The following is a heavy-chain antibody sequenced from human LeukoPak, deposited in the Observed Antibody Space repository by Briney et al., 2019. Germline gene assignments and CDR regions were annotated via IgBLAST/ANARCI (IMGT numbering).Heavy chain of an antibody. V-gene: IGHV3-11*03. CDR2: ITNRGTYT. Sequence: TSGGSLRLSCTASGFTFSDCYMSWIRQAPGKGLEWVSYITNRGTYTNYADSVKGRFTISRDNAKNSLYLQMNTLRVEDTAMYYCASLDTAKQPLANHWGQGTLVTVSS. CDR3: ASLDTAKQPLANH. J-gene: IGHJ5*02. D-gene: IGHD5-18*01. CDR1: GFTFSDCY.